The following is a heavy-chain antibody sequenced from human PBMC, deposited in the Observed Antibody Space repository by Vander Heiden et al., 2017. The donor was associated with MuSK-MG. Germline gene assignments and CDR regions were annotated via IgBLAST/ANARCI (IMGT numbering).Heavy chain of an antibody. Sequence: EVQLVESGGGLVKPGGSLRLSCAASGFTFLNAWMSWVRQAPGKGLEWVARIKSKPDGGITDYDAFVKGRFIISRDDSKNTLYLQMDSLRSDDTGVYYCTTDISHSRGYYFGCGHWGRGNLVTVSS. J-gene: IGHJ4*02. CDR1: GFTFLNAW. CDR3: TTDISHSRGYYFGCGH. V-gene: IGHV3-15*01. CDR2: IKSKPDGGIT. D-gene: IGHD3-22*01.